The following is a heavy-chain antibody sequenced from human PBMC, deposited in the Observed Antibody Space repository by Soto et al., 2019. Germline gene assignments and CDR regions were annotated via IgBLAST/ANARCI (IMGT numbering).Heavy chain of an antibody. Sequence: ASVKVSCKASGYTFTSYAMHWVRQAPGQRLEWMGWINAGNGNTKYSQKFQGRVTITRDTSASTAYMELSSLRSEDTAVYYCARAAYWELAFDIWGQGAMVTVSS. CDR1: GYTFTSYA. D-gene: IGHD1-26*01. J-gene: IGHJ3*02. CDR3: ARAAYWELAFDI. V-gene: IGHV1-3*01. CDR2: INAGNGNT.